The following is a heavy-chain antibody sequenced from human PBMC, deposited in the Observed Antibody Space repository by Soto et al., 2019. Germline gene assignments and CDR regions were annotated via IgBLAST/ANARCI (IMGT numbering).Heavy chain of an antibody. V-gene: IGHV3-9*01. Sequence: GGSLRLSCAASGFTFDDYAMHWVRQAPGKGLEWVSGISWNSGSIGYADSVKGRFTISRDNAKNSLYLQMNSLRAEDTALYYCAKDATYSNYGGYYYYYMDVWGKGTTVTVSS. CDR3: AKDATYSNYGGYYYYYMDV. D-gene: IGHD4-4*01. CDR2: ISWNSGSI. J-gene: IGHJ6*03. CDR1: GFTFDDYA.